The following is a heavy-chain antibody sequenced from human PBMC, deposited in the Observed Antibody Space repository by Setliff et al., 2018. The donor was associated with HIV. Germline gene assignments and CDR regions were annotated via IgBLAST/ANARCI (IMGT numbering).Heavy chain of an antibody. CDR2: VSSRGDT. Sequence: SETLSLTCTVSGGSISSGSYFWTWIRQPAGKGLEWIGRVSSRGDTNYNPSLKSRVTMSVDTSKNQFSLRLSSVAAGDTAVYYCVRWVGTSGWFDPWGQGTLVTVSS. V-gene: IGHV4-61*02. J-gene: IGHJ5*02. CDR1: GGSISSGSYF. D-gene: IGHD1-26*01. CDR3: VRWVGTSGWFDP.